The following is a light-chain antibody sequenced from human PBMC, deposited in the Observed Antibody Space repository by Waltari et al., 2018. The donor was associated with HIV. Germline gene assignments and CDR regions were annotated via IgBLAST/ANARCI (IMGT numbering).Light chain of an antibody. Sequence: QSALTQPASVSASPGQSITISCAGTISNIGSSNHVSWYQHLPGEAPRRIIYDVDNRPSGLSDLFSGSKSANTAYLTISGLQAEDEADYFCSSYTVTSFYLFGTGTKVTVL. CDR2: DVD. CDR3: SSYTVTSFYL. J-gene: IGLJ1*01. V-gene: IGLV2-14*01. CDR1: ISNIGSSNH.